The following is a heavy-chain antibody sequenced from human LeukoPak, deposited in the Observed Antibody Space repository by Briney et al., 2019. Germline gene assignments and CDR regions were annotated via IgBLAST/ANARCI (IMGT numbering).Heavy chain of an antibody. J-gene: IGHJ3*02. Sequence: SETLSLTCTVSGCSISSSRYYWGWIRQPPGKGLEWIGSIYYSGSTYYNPSLKSRVTISVDTSKNQFSLKLSSVTAADTAVYYCARDPGGYCSGGSCNGYAFDIWRQGTMVTVSS. D-gene: IGHD2-15*01. V-gene: IGHV4-39*07. CDR3: ARDPGGYCSGGSCNGYAFDI. CDR2: IYYSGST. CDR1: GCSISSSRYY.